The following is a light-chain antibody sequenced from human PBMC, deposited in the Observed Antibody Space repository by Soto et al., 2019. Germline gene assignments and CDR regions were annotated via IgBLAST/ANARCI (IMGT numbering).Light chain of an antibody. CDR1: SSDIGRYNL. Sequence: QSALTQPASVSGSPGQSLSISCTGASSDIGRYNLVSWYQQHPGKAPKLMIFEVNKRPSGVSHRFSGSRSGNTASLTISGLQAEDEADYYCCSYAGSDYVFGTGTQLTVL. CDR3: CSYAGSDYV. V-gene: IGLV2-23*02. J-gene: IGLJ1*01. CDR2: EVN.